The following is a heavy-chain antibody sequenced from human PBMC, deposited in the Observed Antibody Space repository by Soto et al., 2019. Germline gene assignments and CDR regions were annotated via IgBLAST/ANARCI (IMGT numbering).Heavy chain of an antibody. CDR3: ARDDSSSWFDWYFDL. Sequence: QVQLVQSGAEVKKPGASVKVSCKASGYTFTGYYMHWVRQAPGQGLEWMGWINPNSGGTNYAQKFQGRVTMTRDTSISTAYMELSRLRSDDTAVYYCARDDSSSWFDWYFDLWGRGTLVTVSS. V-gene: IGHV1-2*02. CDR2: INPNSGGT. J-gene: IGHJ2*01. D-gene: IGHD6-13*01. CDR1: GYTFTGYY.